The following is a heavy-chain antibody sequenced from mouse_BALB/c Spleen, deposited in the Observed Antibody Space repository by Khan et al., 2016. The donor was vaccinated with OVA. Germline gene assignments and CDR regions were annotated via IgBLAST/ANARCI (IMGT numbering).Heavy chain of an antibody. D-gene: IGHD2-3*01. Sequence: QVQLQQSGPGLVAPSQILSITCTVSGFSLTNYGVNWVRQPPGKGLEWLGVIWGDGSTNYHSALISRLSISKDNSKSQVFLKLNSLQTDDTATYYCGKWGDGSTYAMDYWSQGTSVTVSS. J-gene: IGHJ4*01. CDR3: GKWGDGSTYAMDY. V-gene: IGHV2-3*01. CDR2: IWGDGST. CDR1: GFSLTNYG.